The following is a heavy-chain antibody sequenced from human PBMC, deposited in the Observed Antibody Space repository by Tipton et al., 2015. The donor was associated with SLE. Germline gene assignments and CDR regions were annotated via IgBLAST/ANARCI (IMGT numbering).Heavy chain of an antibody. CDR2: ISLRSTTI. CDR1: GFMFSSYS. V-gene: IGHV3-48*01. D-gene: IGHD3-10*01. Sequence: SLRLSCAGTGFMFSSYSMNWVRQAPGKGLEWVSYISLRSTTIYYADSVKGRFTISRDNAKNSLYLQMNSLRADDTAVYYCARGGYASGVDYWGQGTLVTVSS. CDR3: ARGGYASGVDY. J-gene: IGHJ4*02.